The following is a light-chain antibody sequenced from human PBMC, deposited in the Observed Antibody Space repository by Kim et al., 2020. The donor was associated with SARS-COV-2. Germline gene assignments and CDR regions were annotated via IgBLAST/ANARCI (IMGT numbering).Light chain of an antibody. J-gene: IGLJ2*01. V-gene: IGLV3-1*01. Sequence: SYELTQPPSVSVSPGQTASITCTGEKLGDKYACWYQQKPGQSPVLVIYQDSKRPSGFPERFSGSNSGNTATLTISGTQAMDEADYYCQAWDSSTVVFGGGTQLTVL. CDR2: QDS. CDR3: QAWDSSTVV. CDR1: KLGDKY.